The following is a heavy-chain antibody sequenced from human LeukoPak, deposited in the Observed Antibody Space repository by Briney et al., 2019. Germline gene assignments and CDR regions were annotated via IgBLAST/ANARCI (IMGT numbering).Heavy chain of an antibody. D-gene: IGHD1-26*01. CDR3: ARRSSGSPPYYFDS. CDR2: INSDGSTT. Sequence: GGSLRLSCAASGFSFSSYWMHWVRQAPGKGLVWVARINSDGSTTNYADYVKGRFTISRDNAKNTLYLQMNSLRAEDAAVYYCARRSSGSPPYYFDSWGQGTPVTVSS. V-gene: IGHV3-74*01. J-gene: IGHJ4*02. CDR1: GFSFSSYW.